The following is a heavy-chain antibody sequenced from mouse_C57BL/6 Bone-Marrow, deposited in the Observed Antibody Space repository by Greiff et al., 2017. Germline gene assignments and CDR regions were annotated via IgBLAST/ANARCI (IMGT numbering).Heavy chain of an antibody. J-gene: IGHJ3*01. CDR2: LYPGDGDT. V-gene: IGHV1-82*01. D-gene: IGHD1-1*01. CDR1: GYAFSSSW. Sequence: VQLQQSGPELVKPGASVKISCKASGYAFSSSWMNWVKQRPGQGLAWIGRLYPGDGDTNYNGKFKGKATLTADKSSSTAYMQLSSLTSEDSAVYFCARDYSYYGSSPPWFAYWGQGTLVTVSA. CDR3: ARDYSYYGSSPPWFAY.